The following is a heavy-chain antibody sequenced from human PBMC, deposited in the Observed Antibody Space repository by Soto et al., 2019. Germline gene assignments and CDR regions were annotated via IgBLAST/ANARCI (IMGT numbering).Heavy chain of an antibody. CDR3: ARPTSADYGDYGWDF. CDR2: INQDGSDK. D-gene: IGHD4-17*01. Sequence: EAQLVESGGGLVQPGGSLRLSCAASGFTFRSYWMSWVRQAPGKGLAWVANINQDGSDKYYVDSVKGRFTISRDNAKNSLYLQMNSVRAEDTAVYYCARPTSADYGDYGWDFWGQGTQVTVSS. J-gene: IGHJ4*02. V-gene: IGHV3-7*01. CDR1: GFTFRSYW.